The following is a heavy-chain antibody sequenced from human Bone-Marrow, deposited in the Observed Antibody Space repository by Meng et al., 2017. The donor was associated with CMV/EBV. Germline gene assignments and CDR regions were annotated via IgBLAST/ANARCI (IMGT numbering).Heavy chain of an antibody. CDR3: ARGPPVGEQWLAD. CDR2: MNPNRGNT. CDR1: GYTLTSYD. V-gene: IGHV1-8*03. D-gene: IGHD6-19*01. J-gene: IGHJ4*02. Sequence: CKASGYTLTSYDINWVRQATGQGLEWMGWMNPNRGNTGYAQKFQGRVTITRNTSISTAYMELSSLRSEDTAVYYCARGPPVGEQWLADWGQGTLVTVSS.